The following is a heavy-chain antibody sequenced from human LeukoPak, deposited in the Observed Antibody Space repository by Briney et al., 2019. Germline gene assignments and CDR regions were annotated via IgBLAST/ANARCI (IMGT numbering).Heavy chain of an antibody. D-gene: IGHD3-3*01. CDR3: ARLNYDFWSGVWEGYYMDV. J-gene: IGHJ6*03. CDR2: ISFDGKKT. Sequence: GGSLRLSCTASGFTFSSYSIHWVRQAPGKGLEWVALISFDGKKTDYADSVKGRFTFSRDNSKNTVSLQMSDLRAEDTAVYYCARLNYDFWSGVWEGYYMDVWGKGTTVTVSS. CDR1: GFTFSSYS. V-gene: IGHV3-30*04.